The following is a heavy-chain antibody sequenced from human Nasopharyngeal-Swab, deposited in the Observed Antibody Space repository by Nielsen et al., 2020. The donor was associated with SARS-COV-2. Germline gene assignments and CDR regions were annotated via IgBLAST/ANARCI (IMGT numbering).Heavy chain of an antibody. J-gene: IGHJ1*01. V-gene: IGHV3-9*01. CDR2: ISWNSGSI. D-gene: IGHD2-15*01. CDR3: AKDRNRGYCSGGSCYSSEYFQH. CDR1: EFTFDAYA. Sequence: GGSLRLSCAASEFTFDAYAMHWVRQAPGKGLEWVSGISWNSGSIGYADSVKGRFTISRNNAKNSLYLQMNSLRAEDTALYYCAKDRNRGYCSGGSCYSSEYFQHWGQGTLVTVSS.